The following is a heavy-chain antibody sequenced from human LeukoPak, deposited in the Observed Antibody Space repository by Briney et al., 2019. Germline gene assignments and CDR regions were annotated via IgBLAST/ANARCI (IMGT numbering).Heavy chain of an antibody. Sequence: ASVKVSCKASGYTFTSYGISWVRQAPGQGLEWMGWISAYNGNTNYAQKLQGRVTMTTDTSTSTAYMELRSLRSDDTAVYYCARDRKYQGWLLRREYFDYWGQGTLVTVSS. CDR3: ARDRKYQGWLLRREYFDY. CDR2: ISAYNGNT. V-gene: IGHV1-18*01. J-gene: IGHJ4*02. D-gene: IGHD3-9*01. CDR1: GYTFTSYG.